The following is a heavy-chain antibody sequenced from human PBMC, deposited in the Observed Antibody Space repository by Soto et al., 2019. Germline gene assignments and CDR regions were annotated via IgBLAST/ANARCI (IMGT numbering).Heavy chain of an antibody. Sequence: ASVKVSCKASGYTFTGYYMHWVRQAPGQGLEWMGWINPNSGGTNYAQKFQGWVTMTRDTSISTAYMELSRLRSDDTAVYYCARDSSSPEYYFDYWGQGTLVTVSS. J-gene: IGHJ4*02. V-gene: IGHV1-2*04. CDR3: ARDSSSPEYYFDY. CDR1: GYTFTGYY. CDR2: INPNSGGT. D-gene: IGHD6-6*01.